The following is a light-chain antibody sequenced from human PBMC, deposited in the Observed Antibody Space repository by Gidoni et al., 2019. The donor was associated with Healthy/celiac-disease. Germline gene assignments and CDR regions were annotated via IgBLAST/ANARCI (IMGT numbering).Light chain of an antibody. Sequence: QSALTQPASVSVSPGPSITISCTGTSSDVGGYNYVSWYQQHPGKAPKLMIYDVSNRPSGVSNRFSGSKSGNTASLTISGLQAEDEADYYCSSYTSSSTFVFGTGTKV. CDR3: SSYTSSSTFV. CDR1: SSDVGGYNY. J-gene: IGLJ1*01. V-gene: IGLV2-14*01. CDR2: DVS.